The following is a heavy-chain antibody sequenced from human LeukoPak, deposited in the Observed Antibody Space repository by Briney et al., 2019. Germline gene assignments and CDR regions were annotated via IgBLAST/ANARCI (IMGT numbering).Heavy chain of an antibody. CDR2: IYYTGST. CDR1: GGSISSYY. Sequence: SETLSLTCTVSGGSISSYYWSWIRQPPGKGLEWIGYIYYTGSTNYNPSLKSRVTISVDTSKNRFSLKLSSVTAADTAVYYCASHSVAGSHQFDPWGQGTLVTVSS. J-gene: IGHJ5*02. D-gene: IGHD6-19*01. V-gene: IGHV4-59*01. CDR3: ASHSVAGSHQFDP.